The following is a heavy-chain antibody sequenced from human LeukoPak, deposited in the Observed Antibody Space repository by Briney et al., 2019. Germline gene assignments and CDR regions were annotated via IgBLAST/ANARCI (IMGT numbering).Heavy chain of an antibody. D-gene: IGHD5-12*01. J-gene: IGHJ4*02. CDR3: ARAPGGYSGYDYGY. CDR2: IYHSGST. CDR1: GCSISSGYY. Sequence: SETLSLTCTVSGCSISSGYYWGWIRQPPGKGLEWIGSIYHSGSTYYNPSLKSRVTISVDTSKNQFSLKLSSVTAADTAVYYCARAPGGYSGYDYGYWRQGTLVTVSS. V-gene: IGHV4-38-2*02.